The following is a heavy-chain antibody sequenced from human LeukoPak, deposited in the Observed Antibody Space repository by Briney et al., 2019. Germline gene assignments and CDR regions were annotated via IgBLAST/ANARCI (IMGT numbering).Heavy chain of an antibody. CDR3: ATYRQVLLPFES. CDR2: IFPRGGEI. Sequence: SGGSLRLSCAASGFTFSTFAMIGFRQPPGKGLDWVSSIFPRGGEIHYADSVRGRFTISRGNSKSTLSLQMNSLRAEDTAIYYCATYRQVLLPFESWGQGTLVTVSS. J-gene: IGHJ5*01. D-gene: IGHD5-18*01. V-gene: IGHV3-23*01. CDR1: GFTFSTFA.